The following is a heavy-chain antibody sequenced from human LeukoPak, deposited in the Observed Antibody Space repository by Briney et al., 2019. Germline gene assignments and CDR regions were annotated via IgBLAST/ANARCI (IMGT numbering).Heavy chain of an antibody. CDR1: GHTFSTYG. CDR3: ARVWVRLESGGFDY. Sequence: GGSLRLSCTASGHTFSTYGMHWVRQAPGKGLEWVSYISSSSSTIYYADSVKGRFTISRDNAKNSLYLQMNSLRAEDTAVYYCARVWVRLESGGFDYWGQGTLVTVSS. CDR2: ISSSSSTI. J-gene: IGHJ4*02. D-gene: IGHD3-10*01. V-gene: IGHV3-48*01.